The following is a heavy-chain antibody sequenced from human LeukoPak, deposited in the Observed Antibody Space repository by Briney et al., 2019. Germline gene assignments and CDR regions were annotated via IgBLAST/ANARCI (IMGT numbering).Heavy chain of an antibody. J-gene: IGHJ5*02. CDR3: ARGFLRIAARLGP. Sequence: ASVKVSCKASGYTFTGYYMHWVRQASGQGLEWMGWINPNSGGTNYAQKFQGRVTMTRDTSISTAYMELSRLRSDDTAVYYCARGFLRIAARLGPWGQGTLVTVSS. CDR2: INPNSGGT. CDR1: GYTFTGYY. V-gene: IGHV1-2*02. D-gene: IGHD6-6*01.